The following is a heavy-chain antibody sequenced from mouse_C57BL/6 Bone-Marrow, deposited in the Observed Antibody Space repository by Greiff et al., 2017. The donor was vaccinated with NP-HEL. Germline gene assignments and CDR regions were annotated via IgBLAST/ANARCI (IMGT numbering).Heavy chain of an antibody. V-gene: IGHV1-64*01. CDR3: ARVGIYYDYDVGFAY. J-gene: IGHJ3*01. D-gene: IGHD2-4*01. CDR2: IHPNSGST. CDR1: GYTFTSYW. Sequence: VQLQQSGAELVKPGASVKLSCKASGYTFTSYWMHWVKQRPGQGLEWIGMIHPNSGSTNYNEKFKSKATLTVDKSSSTAYMQLSSLTSEDSAVYYCARVGIYYDYDVGFAYWGQGTLVTVSA.